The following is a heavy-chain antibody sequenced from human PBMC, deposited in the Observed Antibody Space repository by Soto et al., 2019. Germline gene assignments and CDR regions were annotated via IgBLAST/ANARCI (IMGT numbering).Heavy chain of an antibody. CDR2: IYHSGST. CDR1: GGSISSGGYS. D-gene: IGHD6-19*01. CDR3: ARVVTSAVAGTIKNFDI. Sequence: QLQLQESGSGLVKPSQTLSLTCAVSGGSISSGGYSWSWIRQPPGKGLEWIGYIYHSGSTYYNPYVKSQVIISVDMYKNWFSLKLSSVTAADKVVYYCARVVTSAVAGTIKNFDIWGRGNLVTVSS. V-gene: IGHV4-30-2*01. J-gene: IGHJ2*01.